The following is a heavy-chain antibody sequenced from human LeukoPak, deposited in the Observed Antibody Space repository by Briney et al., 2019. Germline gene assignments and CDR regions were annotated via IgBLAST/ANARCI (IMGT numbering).Heavy chain of an antibody. CDR1: GGSISSYY. CDR3: ATLTTVVTAYYFDY. D-gene: IGHD4-23*01. CDR2: IYHSGST. Sequence: SETLSLTCTVSGGSISSYYWSWIRQPPGKGLEWIGYIYHSGSTDYNPSLKSRVTISVDTSKSQFSLKLTSVTAADTAVYYCATLTTVVTAYYFDYWGQGTLITVSS. V-gene: IGHV4-4*09. J-gene: IGHJ4*02.